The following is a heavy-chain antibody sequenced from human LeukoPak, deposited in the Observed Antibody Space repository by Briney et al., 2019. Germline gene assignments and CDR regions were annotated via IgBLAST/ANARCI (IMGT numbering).Heavy chain of an antibody. CDR3: ARDRYKREWELLHYFDY. Sequence: AASVNVSCKASGGTFSSYAISWVRQAPGQGLEWMGGIIPIFGTANYAQKFQGRVTITADESTSTAYMELSSLRSEDTAVYYCARDRYKREWELLHYFDYWGQGTLVTVSS. CDR1: GGTFSSYA. CDR2: IIPIFGTA. V-gene: IGHV1-69*13. J-gene: IGHJ4*02. D-gene: IGHD1-26*01.